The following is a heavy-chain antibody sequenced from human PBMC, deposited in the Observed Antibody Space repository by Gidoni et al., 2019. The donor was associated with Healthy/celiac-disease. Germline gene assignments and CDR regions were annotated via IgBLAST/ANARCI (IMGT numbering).Heavy chain of an antibody. V-gene: IGHV3-23*01. D-gene: IGHD6-13*01. CDR2: ISGSGGST. CDR1: GFTFSSYA. Sequence: EVQLLESGGGLVQPGGSLRLSCAASGFTFSSYAMSWVRQAPGKGLEWVSAISGSGGSTYYADSVKGRFTISRDNSKNTLYLQMNSLRAEDTAVYYCAKGGWYSSSWYEGLFDYWGQGTLVTVSS. J-gene: IGHJ4*02. CDR3: AKGGWYSSSWYEGLFDY.